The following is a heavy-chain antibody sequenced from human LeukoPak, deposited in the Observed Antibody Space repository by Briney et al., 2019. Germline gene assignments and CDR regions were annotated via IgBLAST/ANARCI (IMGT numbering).Heavy chain of an antibody. V-gene: IGHV4-39*01. J-gene: IGHJ4*02. CDR1: GGSISRSNNY. CDR3: ARHEEEDGYNAKTMDY. CDR2: IHYSGTT. Sequence: SETLSLTCTVSGGSISRSNNYWGWVRQPPGKGLEWIGSIHYSGTTCYNPSLRSRVTIFVDTSKNQFSLILTSVTAADTAVYYCARHEEEDGYNAKTMDYWGQGTLVTVSS. D-gene: IGHD5-24*01.